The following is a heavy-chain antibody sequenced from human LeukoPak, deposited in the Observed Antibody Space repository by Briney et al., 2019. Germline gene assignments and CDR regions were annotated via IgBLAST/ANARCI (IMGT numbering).Heavy chain of an antibody. Sequence: SETLSLTCTVSGGSISSSSYYWGWIRQPPGKGLEWIGSIYYSGSTYYNPSLKSRVTISVDTSRNQFSLKLSSVTAADTAVYYCARDKTEFDYWGQGTLVTVSS. CDR2: IYYSGST. J-gene: IGHJ4*02. V-gene: IGHV4-39*02. CDR1: GGSISSSSYY. D-gene: IGHD2-21*02. CDR3: ARDKTEFDY.